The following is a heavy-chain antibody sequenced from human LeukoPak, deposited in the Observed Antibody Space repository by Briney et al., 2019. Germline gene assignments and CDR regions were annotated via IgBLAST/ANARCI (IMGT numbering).Heavy chain of an antibody. CDR1: GYTLTELS. CDR2: FDPEQGIT. V-gene: IGHV1-24*01. CDR3: AREGGGTDAFDI. Sequence: GASVKVSCKVSGYTLTELSMHWVRQAPGKGLEWMGGFDPEQGITIYAQKLQGRVTMTEDTSTDTAYMELSSLRSEDTAVYYCAREGGGTDAFDIWGQGTMVTVSS. J-gene: IGHJ3*02. D-gene: IGHD3-16*01.